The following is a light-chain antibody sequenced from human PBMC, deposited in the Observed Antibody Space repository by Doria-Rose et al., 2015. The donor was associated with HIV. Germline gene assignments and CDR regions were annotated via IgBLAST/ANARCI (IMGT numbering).Light chain of an antibody. CDR3: QQYYDTPS. CDR1: QSLLYTSKNY. V-gene: IGKV4-1*01. Sequence: DIRLTQSPESLGMSLGERATLNCKSNQSLLYTSKNYLAWDQQEPGQPPKLLIYWASTRQSGVPARFSGSGSGTDFTLTISSLEAEDVAVYYCQQYYDTPSYGPGTTVDIK. CDR2: WAS. J-gene: IGKJ3*01.